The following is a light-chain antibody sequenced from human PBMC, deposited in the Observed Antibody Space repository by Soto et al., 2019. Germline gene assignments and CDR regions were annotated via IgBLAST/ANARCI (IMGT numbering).Light chain of an antibody. J-gene: IGKJ1*01. CDR1: QTVRNNY. Sequence: IGVTQSPATLSVSPGERATLSCRASQTVRNNYLAWYQQKPGQAPRLLIYGASNRATGFPDRFSGSGSGTVFTLTITRLEPEDFAVYFCQQYGSSPRTFGQGTKVDI. V-gene: IGKV3-20*01. CDR3: QQYGSSPRT. CDR2: GAS.